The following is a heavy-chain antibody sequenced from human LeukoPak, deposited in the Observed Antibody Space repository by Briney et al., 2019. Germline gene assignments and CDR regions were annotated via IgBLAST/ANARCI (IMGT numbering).Heavy chain of an antibody. D-gene: IGHD4-17*01. CDR2: ISSSSRIT. J-gene: IGHJ5*02. CDR1: GFTFSTYS. CDR3: ARDSVRDDYGDYIGWFGP. Sequence: PGGSLRLSCAASGFTFSTYSMNWVRQAPGKGLEWVSYISSSSRITYYVDSVKGRFTISRDNAKNSLYLQLNSLRAEDTAVYYCARDSVRDDYGDYIGWFGPWGQGTLVTVSS. V-gene: IGHV3-48*01.